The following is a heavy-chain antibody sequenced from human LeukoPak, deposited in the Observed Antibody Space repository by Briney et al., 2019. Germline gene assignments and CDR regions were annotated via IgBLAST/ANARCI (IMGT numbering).Heavy chain of an antibody. CDR1: GDSVSSNSAA. D-gene: IGHD3-3*01. Sequence: SQTLSLTCAISGDSVSSNSAAWNWIRQSPSRGLEWLGRTYYRSKWYNDYAVSVKSRITINPDTSKNQSSLQLNSVTPEDTAVYYCARSYTRVRILRFLEWSKNWFDPWGQGTLVTVSS. V-gene: IGHV6-1*01. J-gene: IGHJ5*02. CDR2: TYYRSKWYN. CDR3: ARSYTRVRILRFLEWSKNWFDP.